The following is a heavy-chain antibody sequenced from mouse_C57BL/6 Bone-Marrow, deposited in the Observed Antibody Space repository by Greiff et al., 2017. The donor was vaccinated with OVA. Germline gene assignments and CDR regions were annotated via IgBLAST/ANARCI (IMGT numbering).Heavy chain of an antibody. CDR1: GYTFTDYE. V-gene: IGHV1-15*01. Sequence: QVQLQQSGAELVRPGASVTLSCKASGYTFTDYEMHWVKQKPVHGLEWIGAIVPETGGTAYNQKFKGKAILTADKSSSTAYMELRSLTSEDSAVYYCTNGSSYGAMDYWGQGTSVTVSS. D-gene: IGHD1-1*01. CDR2: IVPETGGT. CDR3: TNGSSYGAMDY. J-gene: IGHJ4*01.